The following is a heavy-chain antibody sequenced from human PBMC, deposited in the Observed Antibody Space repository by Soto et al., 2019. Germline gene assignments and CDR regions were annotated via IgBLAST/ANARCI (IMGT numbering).Heavy chain of an antibody. V-gene: IGHV2-5*02. CDR3: AHAYGGRSLY. Sequence: QITLKESGPTLVKPTQTLTLTCTFSGFSLTTDRVGVGWIRQPPGEALEWLAVIYWDDSKTYRPSLESRLTLTKDTSKNQVALTMTNMDSLDTATYYCAHAYGGRSLYCGQGTLVTVSS. D-gene: IGHD1-26*01. CDR1: GFSLTTDRVG. J-gene: IGHJ4*02. CDR2: IYWDDSK.